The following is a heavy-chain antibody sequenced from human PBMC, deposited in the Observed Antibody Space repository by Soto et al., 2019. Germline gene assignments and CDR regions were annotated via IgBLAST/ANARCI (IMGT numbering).Heavy chain of an antibody. CDR2: IFSNDEK. V-gene: IGHV2-26*01. CDR1: GFSLSNARMG. J-gene: IGHJ6*02. CDR3: ARPRAYCGGDCYSGLSYYYYGMDV. Sequence: QVTLKESGPVLVKPTETLTLTCTVSGFSLSNARMGVSWIRQPPGKALEWLAHIFSNDEKSYSTSLKSRLTISKDTSQSQVVLTMTNMDPVDTATYYCARPRAYCGGDCYSGLSYYYYGMDVWGQGTTVTVSS. D-gene: IGHD2-21*02.